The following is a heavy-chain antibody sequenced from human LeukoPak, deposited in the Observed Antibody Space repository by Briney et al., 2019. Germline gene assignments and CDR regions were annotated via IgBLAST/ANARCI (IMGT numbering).Heavy chain of an antibody. CDR1: GFTFSSYG. Sequence: PGGSLRLSCAASGFTFSSYGMHWVRQAPGKGLEWVAFIRYDGSNKYYADSVKGRFTISRDNSKNTLYLQMNSLRAEDAAVYYCAKESIVVVPAANGDYYYYMDVWGKGITVTVSS. D-gene: IGHD2-2*01. J-gene: IGHJ6*03. CDR3: AKESIVVVPAANGDYYYYMDV. CDR2: IRYDGSNK. V-gene: IGHV3-30*02.